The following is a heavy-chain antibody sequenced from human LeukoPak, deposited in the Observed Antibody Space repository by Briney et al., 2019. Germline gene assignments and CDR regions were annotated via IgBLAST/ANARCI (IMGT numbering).Heavy chain of an antibody. D-gene: IGHD3-22*01. CDR2: IYYSGST. Sequence: KPSETLSLTCTVSSGSMSSYYWSWIRQPPGKGLEWIGYIYYSGSTNYNPSLKSRVTISVDTSKNHFSLKLSSVTAADTAVYYCARDRRYYDTSGTVYYDAMDVWGQGTTVTVSS. CDR1: SGSMSSYY. J-gene: IGHJ6*02. V-gene: IGHV4-59*01. CDR3: ARDRRYYDTSGTVYYDAMDV.